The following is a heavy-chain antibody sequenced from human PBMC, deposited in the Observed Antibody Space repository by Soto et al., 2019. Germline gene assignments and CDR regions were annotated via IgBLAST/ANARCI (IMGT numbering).Heavy chain of an antibody. D-gene: IGHD6-19*01. J-gene: IGHJ3*02. CDR3: ARYVTVAGISDDAFDI. V-gene: IGHV1-69*02. Sequence: QVQLVQSGAEVKKPGSSVKVSCKASGGTFSSYTISWVRQAPGQGLEWMGRIIPILGIANYAQKFQGRVTIPADKSTSTAYIELSSLRSEDTAVYYCARYVTVAGISDDAFDIWGQGTMVTVSS. CDR1: GGTFSSYT. CDR2: IIPILGIA.